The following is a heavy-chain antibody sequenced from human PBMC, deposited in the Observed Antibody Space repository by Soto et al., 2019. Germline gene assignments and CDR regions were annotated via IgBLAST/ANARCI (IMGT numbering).Heavy chain of an antibody. CDR1: GGSISSYY. V-gene: IGHV4-4*07. D-gene: IGHD1-1*01. J-gene: IGHJ4*02. CDR3: ARDLTTTGTDY. Sequence: PSGTLSLTCTVSGGSISSYYWSWIRQPAGKGLEWIGRIYTSGSTNYNPSLKIRVTMSVDTSKNQFSLKLSTVTAADAALYYCARDLTTTGTDYWGQGTLVTVSS. CDR2: IYTSGST.